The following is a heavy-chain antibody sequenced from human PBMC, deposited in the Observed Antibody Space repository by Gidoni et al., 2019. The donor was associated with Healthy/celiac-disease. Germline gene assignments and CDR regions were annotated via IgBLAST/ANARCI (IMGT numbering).Heavy chain of an antibody. D-gene: IGHD5-12*01. CDR2: IYTSGST. Sequence: QVQLQESGPGLVKPSQTLSLPCTVAGGPISSGSYYWGWSRQPAGKGLEWIGRIYTSGSTNYNPSLKSRVTISVDTSKNQFSLKLSSVTAADTAVYYCARNHGGYDPHGMDVWGQGTTVTVSS. V-gene: IGHV4-61*02. J-gene: IGHJ6*02. CDR1: GGPISSGSYY. CDR3: ARNHGGYDPHGMDV.